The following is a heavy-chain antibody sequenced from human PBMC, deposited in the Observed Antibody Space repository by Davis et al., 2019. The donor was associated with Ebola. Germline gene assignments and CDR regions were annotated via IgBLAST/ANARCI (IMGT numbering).Heavy chain of an antibody. J-gene: IGHJ6*03. CDR1: GFTFSGYG. Sequence: GESLKISCAASGFTFSGYGMHWVRQAPGKGLEWVSTISGSGGTSYYADSVKGRFTISRDNAKNSLYLQMNSLRAEDTALYYCAKGPWGAGSYYYMDVWGKGTTVTVSS. D-gene: IGHD3-16*01. V-gene: IGHV3-23*01. CDR3: AKGPWGAGSYYYMDV. CDR2: ISGSGGTS.